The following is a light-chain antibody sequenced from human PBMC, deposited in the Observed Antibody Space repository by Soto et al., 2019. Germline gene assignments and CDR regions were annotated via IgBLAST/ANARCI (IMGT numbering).Light chain of an antibody. V-gene: IGKV1-5*01. J-gene: IGKJ1*01. CDR2: DAS. CDR1: QSISSW. CDR3: QQYNSYWT. Sequence: DIQMTQSPSTLSASVGDRVTSSCRPSQSISSWLAWYQQKPGKAPKALIHDASSLESGVPSRFSGSGSGTEFTLTISSLQPDDFATYYCQQYNSYWTFGQGTKVDIK.